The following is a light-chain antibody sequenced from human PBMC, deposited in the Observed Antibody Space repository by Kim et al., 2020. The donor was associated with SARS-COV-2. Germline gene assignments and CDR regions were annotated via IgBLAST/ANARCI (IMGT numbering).Light chain of an antibody. J-gene: IGLJ3*02. Sequence: GQSITISGTGTSSDIGDYNYVSWYQQCPGKAPKLLIYDVNKRPSGVSIRFSGSKPGNTASLTISRLRAEDEADYYCSSYTSSTTWVFGGGTQLTVL. CDR1: SSDIGDYNY. CDR3: SSYTSSTTWV. CDR2: DVN. V-gene: IGLV2-14*03.